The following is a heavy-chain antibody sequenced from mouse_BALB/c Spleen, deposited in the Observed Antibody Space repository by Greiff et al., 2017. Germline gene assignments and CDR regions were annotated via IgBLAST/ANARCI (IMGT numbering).Heavy chain of an antibody. V-gene: IGHV5-6-5*01. CDR1: GFTFSSYA. CDR3: ARGGGLDGYYVYAMDY. J-gene: IGHJ4*01. CDR2: ISSGGST. Sequence: EVMLVESGGGLVKPGGSLKLSCAASGFTFSSYAMSWVRQTPEKRLEWVASISSGGSTYYPDSVKGRFTISRDNARNILYLQMSSLRSEDTAMYYCARGGGLDGYYVYAMDYWGQGTSVTVSS. D-gene: IGHD2-3*01.